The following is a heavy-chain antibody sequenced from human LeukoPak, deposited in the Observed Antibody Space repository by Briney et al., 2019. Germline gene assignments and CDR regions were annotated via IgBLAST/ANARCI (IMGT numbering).Heavy chain of an antibody. CDR3: ARGEYYGSGSWGY. D-gene: IGHD3-10*01. CDR2: MNPNSGYA. Sequence: ASVKVSCKASGYSFISYDINWVRQAPGQGLEWMGWMNPNSGYAGFAQKFQGGVTSTRDTSTGTAYLELSSLRSEDTAVYFCARGEYYGSGSWGYWGQGTLVTVSS. V-gene: IGHV1-8*02. J-gene: IGHJ4*02. CDR1: GYSFISYD.